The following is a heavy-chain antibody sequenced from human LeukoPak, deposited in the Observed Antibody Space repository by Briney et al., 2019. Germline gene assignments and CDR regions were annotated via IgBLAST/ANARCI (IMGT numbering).Heavy chain of an antibody. CDR2: IYHSGIT. Sequence: SETLSLTCTVSDYSISSGYGYYWGWIRQPPGKGLEWIGNIYHSGITYYNHFNSSLKSRVTISIDTSKNQFSLRLTSVTAADTAVYFCATLVSTRYYLDYWGQGTLVIVSS. CDR3: ATLVSTRYYLDY. D-gene: IGHD5/OR15-5a*01. V-gene: IGHV4-38-2*02. J-gene: IGHJ4*02. CDR1: DYSISSGYGYY.